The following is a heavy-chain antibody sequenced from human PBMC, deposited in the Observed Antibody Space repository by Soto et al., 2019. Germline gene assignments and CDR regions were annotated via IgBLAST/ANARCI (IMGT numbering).Heavy chain of an antibody. Sequence: PGGSLRLSCAASGFTFSSYEMNWVRQAPGKGLEWVSYISSSGSTIYYADSVKGRFTISRDNAKNSLYLQMNSLRAEDTAVYHCARTTYCSGGSCYYKPLVWGQGTLVTVSS. J-gene: IGHJ4*02. CDR2: ISSSGSTI. V-gene: IGHV3-48*03. CDR3: ARTTYCSGGSCYYKPLV. CDR1: GFTFSSYE. D-gene: IGHD2-15*01.